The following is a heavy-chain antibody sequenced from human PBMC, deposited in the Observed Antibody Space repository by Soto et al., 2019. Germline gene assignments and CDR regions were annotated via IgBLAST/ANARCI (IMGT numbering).Heavy chain of an antibody. CDR2: IIPIFGTA. CDR1: GGSFNRHT. D-gene: IGHD3-22*01. J-gene: IGHJ4*02. V-gene: IGHV1-69*01. CDR3: ARGWGYDSTDYYYAY. Sequence: QVQLVQSGAEVRKPGSSVRVSCKASGGSFNRHTISWVRQAPGQGHEWMGGIIPIFGTANHAQKFQGRVTIIADESTSTVYMEFSSLRSDDTAIYYCARGWGYDSTDYYYAYWGLGTLVIVSS.